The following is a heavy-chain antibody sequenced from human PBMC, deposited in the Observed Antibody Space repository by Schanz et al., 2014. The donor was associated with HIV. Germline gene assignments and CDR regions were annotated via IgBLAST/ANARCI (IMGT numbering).Heavy chain of an antibody. D-gene: IGHD5-18*01. CDR3: AKSNGGDTAVVQYYFDY. Sequence: QVQLVESGGGVVQPGRSLTLSCATTGFPLRDYGMHWVRQAAGKGLEWLAFISYNGNEKDYGDSVKGRFTISRDNAKNSLYLNMYSLRAEDTAVYFCAKSNGGDTAVVQYYFDYWGQGTLVSVSS. J-gene: IGHJ4*02. CDR1: GFPLRDYG. V-gene: IGHV3-33*03. CDR2: ISYNGNEK.